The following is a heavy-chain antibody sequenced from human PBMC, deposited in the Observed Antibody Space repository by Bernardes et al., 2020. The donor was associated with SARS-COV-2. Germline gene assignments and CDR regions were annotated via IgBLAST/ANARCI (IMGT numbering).Heavy chain of an antibody. Sequence: SETLSLTCSVSGGSIRYYYWSWIRQPPGKGLEWIGYIYYSGSSGYNPSLKSRVTISRDSSKNQFSLKLSSVTAADTAIYYCARHGKYCTNGVCQTYYYYALDVWGQGTTVTVSS. D-gene: IGHD2-8*01. CDR2: IYYSGSS. CDR3: ARHGKYCTNGVCQTYYYYALDV. J-gene: IGHJ6*02. CDR1: GGSIRYYY. V-gene: IGHV4-59*08.